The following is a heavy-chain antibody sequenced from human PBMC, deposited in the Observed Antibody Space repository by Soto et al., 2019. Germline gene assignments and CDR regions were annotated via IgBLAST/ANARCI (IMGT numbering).Heavy chain of an antibody. Sequence: GESLKISCKGSGDSFTNSWIGWVRQMPGKGLEWMGIIYPGDSDTKYSPSFQGQVTISADKSITTVYLQWSSLKASDTAMYYCARTDGYEIEYWGQGTLVTVSS. J-gene: IGHJ4*02. CDR2: IYPGDSDT. D-gene: IGHD5-12*01. CDR1: GDSFTNSW. CDR3: ARTDGYEIEY. V-gene: IGHV5-51*01.